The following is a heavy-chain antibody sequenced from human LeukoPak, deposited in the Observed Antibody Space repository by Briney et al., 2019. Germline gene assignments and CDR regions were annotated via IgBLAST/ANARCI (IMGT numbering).Heavy chain of an antibody. J-gene: IGHJ4*02. V-gene: IGHV3-23*01. CDR1: AFSLSAYN. Sequence: GGSLRLSCAASAFSLSAYNMNWVRQAPGKGLEWVSAISGSGGSTYYADSVKGRFTISRDNSKNTLYLQMNSLRAEDTAVYYCAKDPRPYDSSGYYFDYWGQGTLVTVSS. CDR3: AKDPRPYDSSGYYFDY. CDR2: ISGSGGST. D-gene: IGHD3-22*01.